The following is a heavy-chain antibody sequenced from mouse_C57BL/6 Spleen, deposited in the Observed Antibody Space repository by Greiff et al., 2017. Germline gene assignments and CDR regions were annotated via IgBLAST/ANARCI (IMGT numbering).Heavy chain of an antibody. CDR2: ISDGGSYT. V-gene: IGHV5-4*01. D-gene: IGHD1-1*01. CDR1: GFTFSSYA. CDR3: AREGYYGSSSLYCGV. Sequence: EVQVVESGGGLVKPGGSLKLSCAASGFTFSSYAMSWVRQPPEKRLEWVATISDGGSYTYYPDNVKGRFTISRDNAKNNLYLQMSHLKSEDTAMYYCAREGYYGSSSLYCGVWGTGTTVTVSS. J-gene: IGHJ1*03.